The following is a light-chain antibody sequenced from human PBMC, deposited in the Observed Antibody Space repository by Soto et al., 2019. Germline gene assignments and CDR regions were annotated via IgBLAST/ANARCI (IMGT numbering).Light chain of an antibody. CDR1: SSNIGSNT. J-gene: IGLJ1*01. Sequence: QAVVTQPPSASGPPGQRVTISCSGGSSNIGSNTVHWYQQLPGTAPKLLIFTDHERPSGVPDRFSGSRSGTSASLAIRGLRSEDEADYYCSTWDDSLNGYVFGTGTKVTVL. CDR2: TDH. CDR3: STWDDSLNGYV. V-gene: IGLV1-44*01.